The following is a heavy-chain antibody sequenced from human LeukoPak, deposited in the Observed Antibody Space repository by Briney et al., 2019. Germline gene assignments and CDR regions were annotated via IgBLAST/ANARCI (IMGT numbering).Heavy chain of an antibody. J-gene: IGHJ4*02. V-gene: IGHV3-30*03. CDR2: ISYDGSNK. D-gene: IGHD2-15*01. CDR3: ARDHCFDY. CDR1: GFTFSSCG. Sequence: PGGSLRLSCAASGFTFSSCGMHWVRQAPGKGLEWVAVISYDGSNKYYADSVKGRFTISRDNSKNTLYLQMNSLRAEDTAVYYCARDHCFDYWGQGTLVTVSS.